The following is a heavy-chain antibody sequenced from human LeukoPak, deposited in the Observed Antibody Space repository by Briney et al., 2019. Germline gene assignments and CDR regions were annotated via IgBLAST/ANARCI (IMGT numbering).Heavy chain of an antibody. V-gene: IGHV3-21*01. CDR2: ISSSSHYI. Sequence: GESLRLSCAASGFTFSTYSMNWVRQAPGKRLEWVSSISSSSHYIYYADSVKGRFTISRDNAKNSLYLQMNSLRAEDTAAYYCARDQYGSGSYSRLDYWGQGTLVTVSS. J-gene: IGHJ4*02. CDR1: GFTFSTYS. D-gene: IGHD3-10*01. CDR3: ARDQYGSGSYSRLDY.